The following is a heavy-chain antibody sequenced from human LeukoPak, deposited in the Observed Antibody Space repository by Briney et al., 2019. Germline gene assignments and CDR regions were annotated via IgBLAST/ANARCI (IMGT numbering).Heavy chain of an antibody. D-gene: IGHD6-13*01. CDR2: IYPGDSDT. J-gene: IGHJ4*02. CDR1: GYTFTNYW. Sequence: GESLKISCKGSGYTFTNYWIGWVRQMPGKGLEWMGIIYPGDSDTRYSPSFQGQVTISADTSISTAYLQWSSLKASDSAIYYCARPPYSSSWYFDYWGRGTLVTVSS. CDR3: ARPPYSSSWYFDY. V-gene: IGHV5-51*01.